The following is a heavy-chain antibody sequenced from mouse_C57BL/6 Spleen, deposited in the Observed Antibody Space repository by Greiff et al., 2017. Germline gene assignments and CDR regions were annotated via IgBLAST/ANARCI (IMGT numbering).Heavy chain of an antibody. CDR2: IYPRSGNT. V-gene: IGHV1-81*01. Sequence: QVQLQQSGAELARPGASVKLSCKASGYTFTSYGISWVKQRTGQGLEWIGEIYPRSGNTYYNEKFKGKATLTADKSSSTAYMELRSLTSEDSAVYFCAREEDYGVAWFADWGQGTLVTVSA. J-gene: IGHJ3*01. CDR3: AREEDYGVAWFAD. CDR1: GYTFTSYG. D-gene: IGHD2-4*01.